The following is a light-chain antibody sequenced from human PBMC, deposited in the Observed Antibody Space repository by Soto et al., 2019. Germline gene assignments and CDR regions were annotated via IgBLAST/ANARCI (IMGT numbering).Light chain of an antibody. J-gene: IGKJ1*01. V-gene: IGKV3-15*01. CDR2: GAF. Sequence: EIVMTQSPATLSVSPGERATLSCRASQRVSSNLAGYQQKPGQAPRLLIYGAFTRATDIPARFSGSGSGTEFTLTISSLQSEDFAVYYCQQHNNWPPWTFGQGTKVESK. CDR1: QRVSSN. CDR3: QQHNNWPPWT.